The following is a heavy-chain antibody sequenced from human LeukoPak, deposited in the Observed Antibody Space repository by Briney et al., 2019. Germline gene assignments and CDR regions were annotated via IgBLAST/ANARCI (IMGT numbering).Heavy chain of an antibody. J-gene: IGHJ4*02. CDR3: TRDPEVATILFEY. V-gene: IGHV1-2*02. D-gene: IGHD5-24*01. CDR1: GYTFTGYH. CDR2: TNPNTGDT. Sequence: GASVKVSCKASGYTFTGYHMHWVRQAPGQGLEWMGWTNPNTGDTNYAQKFQGRVTMTRDTSISAAYMELSWLRSDDTAVYYCTRDPEVATILFEYWGQGTLVTVSS.